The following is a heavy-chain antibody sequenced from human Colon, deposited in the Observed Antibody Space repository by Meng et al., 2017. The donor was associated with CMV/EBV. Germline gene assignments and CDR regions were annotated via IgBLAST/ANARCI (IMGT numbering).Heavy chain of an antibody. V-gene: IGHV3-48*04. Sequence: GGSLRLSCAASGFTFSSYSMNWVRQAPGKGLQWVSYIGSSSTMYYADSVKGRLTISRDNAKNSLYLQMNSLRAEDTAVYYCAREYSSSSGRRAFDIWGQGTMVTVSS. J-gene: IGHJ3*02. CDR1: GFTFSSYS. CDR3: AREYSSSSGRRAFDI. D-gene: IGHD6-6*01. CDR2: IGSSSTM.